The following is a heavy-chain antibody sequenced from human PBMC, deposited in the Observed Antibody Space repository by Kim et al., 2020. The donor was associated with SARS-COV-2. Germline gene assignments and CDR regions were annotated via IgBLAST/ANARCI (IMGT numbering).Heavy chain of an antibody. CDR1: GFTFSSYS. J-gene: IGHJ4*02. CDR3: ARGRNGIDY. V-gene: IGHV3-48*04. D-gene: IGHD1-1*01. CDR2: ISSSSSTI. Sequence: GGSLRLSCAASGFTFSSYSMNWVRQAPGKGLEWVSYISSSSSTIYYADSVKGRFTISRDNAKNSLYLQMNSLRAEDTAVYCCARGRNGIDYWGQGTLVTVSS.